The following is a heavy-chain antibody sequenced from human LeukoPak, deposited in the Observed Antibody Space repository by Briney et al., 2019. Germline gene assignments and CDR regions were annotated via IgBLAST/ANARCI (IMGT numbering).Heavy chain of an antibody. Sequence: VASVKVSCKASGGTFSSYAISWVRQAPGQGLEWMGGIIPIFGTANYAQKIQGRVTITADKSTSTAYMELSSLRSEDTAVYYCASGGVSDIVVVPAAGNYFDYWGQGTLVTVSS. CDR3: ASGGVSDIVVVPAAGNYFDY. V-gene: IGHV1-69*06. D-gene: IGHD2-2*01. CDR2: IIPIFGTA. CDR1: GGTFSSYA. J-gene: IGHJ4*02.